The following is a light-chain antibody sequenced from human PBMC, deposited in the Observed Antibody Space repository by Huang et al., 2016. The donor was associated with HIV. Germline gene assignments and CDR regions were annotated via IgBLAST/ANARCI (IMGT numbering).Light chain of an antibody. J-gene: IGKJ1*01. CDR1: QSVSSN. V-gene: IGKV3-15*01. CDR2: GAS. CDR3: QQYQDWPRT. Sequence: EIVMTQSPGTLSLSPGERATLSCRPSQSVSSNLAWYQHKPGQAPRLLIYGASTRATGVPARFSGSGSGTESTLTISSLQSDDFVVYYCQQYQDWPRTFGQGTKVEIK.